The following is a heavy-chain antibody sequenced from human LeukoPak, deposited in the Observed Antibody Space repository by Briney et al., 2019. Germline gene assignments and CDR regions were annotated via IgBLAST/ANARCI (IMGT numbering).Heavy chain of an antibody. V-gene: IGHV4-4*07. D-gene: IGHD6-6*01. Sequence: SETLSLTCTVSGGSISSYYWSWIRQPAGKGLEWIGRIYTSGSTDYNPSLKSRVTMSVDTSKNQFSLKLSSVTAADTAVYYCARAGWDGIAARRGFWFDPWGQGTLVTVSS. J-gene: IGHJ5*02. CDR2: IYTSGST. CDR1: GGSISSYY. CDR3: ARAGWDGIAARRGFWFDP.